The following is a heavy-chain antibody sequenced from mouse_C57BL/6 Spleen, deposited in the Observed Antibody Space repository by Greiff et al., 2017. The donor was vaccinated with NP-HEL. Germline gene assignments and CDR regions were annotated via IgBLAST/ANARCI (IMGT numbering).Heavy chain of an antibody. CDR2: IYPGDGDT. D-gene: IGHD2-1*01. Sequence: VQLQQSGPELVKPGASVKISCKASGYAFSSSWMNWVKQRPGQGLEWIGRIYPGDGDTNYNGKFKGKATLTADKSSSTAYMPLSSLTSEDSAVYFCARDYGNYVDYAMDYWGQGTSVTVSS. CDR1: GYAFSSSW. J-gene: IGHJ4*01. V-gene: IGHV1-82*01. CDR3: ARDYGNYVDYAMDY.